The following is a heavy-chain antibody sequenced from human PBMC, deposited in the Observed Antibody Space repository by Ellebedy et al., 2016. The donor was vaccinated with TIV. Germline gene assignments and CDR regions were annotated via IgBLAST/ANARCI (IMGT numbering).Heavy chain of an antibody. CDR2: FYSSRGT. CDR3: ARAAYCGGDCYYWFDP. CDR1: GGSINSYF. J-gene: IGHJ5*02. Sequence: SETLSLXXTVSGGSINSYFWSWIRQPPGKGLEWIEYFYSSRGTNYNPSLKSRVTMSVDTSKNQLSLKLSSVTAADTAVYYCARAAYCGGDCYYWFDPWGQGTLVTVSS. D-gene: IGHD2-21*02. V-gene: IGHV4-59*01.